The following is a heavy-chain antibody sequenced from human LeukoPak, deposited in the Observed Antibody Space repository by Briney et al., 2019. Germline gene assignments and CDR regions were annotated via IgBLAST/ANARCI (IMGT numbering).Heavy chain of an antibody. CDR1: GYSFADSW. V-gene: IGHV5-51*01. J-gene: IGHJ4*02. CDR3: ARQYGRPFDY. CDR2: IYPGDSDT. D-gene: IGHD3-10*01. Sequence: GESLKISCKGSGYSFADSWIGWVRQMPGNGLEWMGIIYPGDSDTRYSPSFQGQVSISVDKSISTAYLQWSTLKASDTAMYYCARQYGRPFDYWGQGTLVTVSS.